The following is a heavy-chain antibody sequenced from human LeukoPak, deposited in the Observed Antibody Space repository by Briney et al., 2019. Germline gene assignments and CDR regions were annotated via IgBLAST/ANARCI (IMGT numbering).Heavy chain of an antibody. CDR1: GLPFNTYS. V-gene: IGHV3-21*01. CDR2: ISTSSRYI. CDR3: ARADCSSSTCYLRRSWFDP. Sequence: GGSLRLSCEASGLPFNTYSMIWVRQAPGKGLEWVSSISTSSRYIYYKDSVRGRFTISRDDAKNSLYLEMNSLRAEDTAVYYCARADCSSSTCYLRRSWFDPWGQGTLVTVSS. J-gene: IGHJ5*02. D-gene: IGHD2-2*01.